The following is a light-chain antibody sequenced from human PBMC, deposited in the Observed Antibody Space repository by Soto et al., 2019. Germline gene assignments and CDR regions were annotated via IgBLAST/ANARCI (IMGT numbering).Light chain of an antibody. CDR2: EVF. Sequence: QSVLNQPPSASGSPGQSVTISCTGTSSDVGGYNYVSWYQQHPGKAPKLMIYEVFKRPSGVPDRFSGSKSGNTASLTVSGLQAEDEADYYCSSYAGSNNFDVFGTGTKVTVL. V-gene: IGLV2-8*01. CDR3: SSYAGSNNFDV. CDR1: SSDVGGYNY. J-gene: IGLJ1*01.